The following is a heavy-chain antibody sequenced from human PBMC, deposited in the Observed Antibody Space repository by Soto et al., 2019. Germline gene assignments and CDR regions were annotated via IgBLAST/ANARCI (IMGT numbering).Heavy chain of an antibody. J-gene: IGHJ6*02. CDR3: TRPVVYAMDATYGRDV. CDR2: IRSTANSYAT. D-gene: IGHD2-8*02. CDR1: GFTVSGSA. Sequence: SLRLSCAASGFTVSGSAMHWFRQASVKGVEWVGRIRSTANSYATAYAASVKGRFTISRDDSKNTAYLQMNSLKTEDTAVYYCTRPVVYAMDATYGRDVWRQGTTVTVSS. V-gene: IGHV3-73*01.